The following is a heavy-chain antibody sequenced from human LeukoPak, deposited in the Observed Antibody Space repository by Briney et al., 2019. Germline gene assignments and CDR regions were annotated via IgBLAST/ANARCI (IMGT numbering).Heavy chain of an antibody. CDR2: INPIGGGT. J-gene: IGHJ5*02. V-gene: IGHV1-46*01. Sequence: ASVKVSCKASGYTFTSYYMHWVRQAPGQGLEWMGIINPIGGGTSYAQKFQGRVTMTRDTSTSTVYMELSSLRSEDTAVYYCARGKGWDYDSSGPNNWFDPWGQGTLVTVSS. D-gene: IGHD3-22*01. CDR3: ARGKGWDYDSSGPNNWFDP. CDR1: GYTFTSYY.